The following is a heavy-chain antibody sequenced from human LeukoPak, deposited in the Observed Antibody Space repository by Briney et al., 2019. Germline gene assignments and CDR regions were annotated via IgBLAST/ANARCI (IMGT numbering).Heavy chain of an antibody. CDR1: GGSISSSSYY. Sequence: SETLSLTCTVSGGSISSSSYYWGWIRQPPGKGLEWIGSIYYSGSTYYNPSLKSRVTISVDTSKNQFSLKLSSVTAADTAVYYCARHGALSGAHFVPADTKNWFDPWGQGTLVTVSS. J-gene: IGHJ5*02. CDR2: IYYSGST. CDR3: ARHGALSGAHFVPADTKNWFDP. V-gene: IGHV4-39*01. D-gene: IGHD2-2*01.